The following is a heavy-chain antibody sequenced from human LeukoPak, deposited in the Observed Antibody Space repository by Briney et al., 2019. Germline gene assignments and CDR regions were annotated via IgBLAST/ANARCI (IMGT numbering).Heavy chain of an antibody. D-gene: IGHD6-19*01. V-gene: IGHV1-2*02. CDR3: AREYRSVAGLHYYYNYIDA. Sequence: ASVKVSCKAFGYTFTGYYMHWVRQAPGQGLGWMGWINTNSGGTNYAKTFQGGVTMTRDTSISTAYMELSRLRSDDTAVYYCAREYRSVAGLHYYYNYIDARGKGNTGTVSS. CDR1: GYTFTGYY. J-gene: IGHJ6*03. CDR2: INTNSGGT.